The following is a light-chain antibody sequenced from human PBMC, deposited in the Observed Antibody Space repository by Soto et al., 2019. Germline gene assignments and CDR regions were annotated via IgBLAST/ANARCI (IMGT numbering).Light chain of an antibody. V-gene: IGKV3-20*01. CDR2: GAS. CDR3: QQYGSSPLT. CDR1: QSVKSNY. Sequence: EIVLTQSPGTLSLSPGERATLSCRASQSVKSNYLAWYQQKPGHAPRLIIYGASSRATGIPDRFSGSGSGTDFTLTISRLEPEDFAVYYCQQYGSSPLTFGGGTKVEIK. J-gene: IGKJ4*01.